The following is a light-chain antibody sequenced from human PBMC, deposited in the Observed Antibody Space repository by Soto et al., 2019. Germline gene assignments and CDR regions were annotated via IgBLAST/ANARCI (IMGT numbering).Light chain of an antibody. V-gene: IGKV1-5*03. CDR2: KAS. Sequence: DIQMTQSPSTLSASVGDRVTITCRASQSISSWLAWYQQKPGKAPKLLIYKASSLESGVPSRFSGSGSGTEFTLTISSLQPDDFATYYCQQYNSYVTFGGGTKVDI. CDR1: QSISSW. J-gene: IGKJ4*01. CDR3: QQYNSYVT.